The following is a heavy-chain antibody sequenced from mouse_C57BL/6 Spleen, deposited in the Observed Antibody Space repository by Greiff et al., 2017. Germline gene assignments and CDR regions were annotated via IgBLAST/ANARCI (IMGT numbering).Heavy chain of an antibody. CDR3: ASGWVYYAMDY. Sequence: QVQLKQSGPELVKPGASVKLSCKASGYTFTSYDINWVKQRPGQGLEWIGWIYPRDGSTKYNEKFKGKATLTVDTSSSTAYMELHSLTSEDSAVYFCASGWVYYAMDYWGQGTSVTGSS. D-gene: IGHD2-3*01. CDR2: IYPRDGST. V-gene: IGHV1-85*01. J-gene: IGHJ4*01. CDR1: GYTFTSYD.